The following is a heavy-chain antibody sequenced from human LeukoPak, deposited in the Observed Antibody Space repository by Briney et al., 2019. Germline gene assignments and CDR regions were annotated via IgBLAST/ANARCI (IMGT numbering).Heavy chain of an antibody. J-gene: IGHJ6*03. CDR1: GFTFSSYA. Sequence: PGGSLRLSCAASGFTFSSYAMHWIRQAPGKGLEYVSAISSDGGSTYYANSVKGRFTISRDNSKNTLYLQMGSLRAEDMAVYYCARFVAWLDYYMDVWGKGTTVTVSS. V-gene: IGHV3-64*01. CDR2: ISSDGGST. D-gene: IGHD3-10*01. CDR3: ARFVAWLDYYMDV.